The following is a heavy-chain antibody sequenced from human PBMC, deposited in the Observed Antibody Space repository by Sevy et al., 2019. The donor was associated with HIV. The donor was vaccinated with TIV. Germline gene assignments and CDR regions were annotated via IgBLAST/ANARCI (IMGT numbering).Heavy chain of an antibody. CDR1: GFSFGDFS. CDR2: IKSSFYGGTV. CDR3: TRWKAAQSVFDY. V-gene: IGHV3-49*03. J-gene: IGHJ4*02. D-gene: IGHD1-1*01. Sequence: GGSLRLSCTSSGFSFGDFSMSWLRQAPGKGLEWVAFIKSSFYGGTVDHAASVKGRFIISRDDSKSIAYLQRNDLKIEDTGVYYCTRWKAAQSVFDYWGQGALVTVSS.